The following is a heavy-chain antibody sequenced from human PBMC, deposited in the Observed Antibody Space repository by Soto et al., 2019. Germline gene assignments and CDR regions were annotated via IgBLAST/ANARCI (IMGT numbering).Heavy chain of an antibody. D-gene: IGHD6-6*01. CDR1: GGSISSGGYY. V-gene: IGHV4-31*03. CDR2: IYYSGST. CDR3: ARDARTYSSSSYYGMDV. J-gene: IGHJ6*02. Sequence: QVQLQESGPGLVKPSQTLSLTCTVSGGSISSGGYYWSWIRQHPGMGLEWIGYIYYSGSTYYNPSLKSRVTISVDTSKNQFSLKLSSVTAADTAVYYCARDARTYSSSSYYGMDVWGQGTTVTVSS.